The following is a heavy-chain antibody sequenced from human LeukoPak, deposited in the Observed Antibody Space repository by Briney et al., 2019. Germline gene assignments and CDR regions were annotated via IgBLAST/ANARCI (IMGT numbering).Heavy chain of an antibody. D-gene: IGHD4-11*01. Sequence: GGSLRLSCAASGFTFDGYAMHWVRQAPGKGLEWVSLISGDGGATYYADSVKGRFTISRDNSKNSLDLQMNSLRTEDTALYYCTKPQTTGRSAFDYWGQGTLVTVSS. CDR1: GFTFDGYA. CDR3: TKPQTTGRSAFDY. V-gene: IGHV3-43*02. CDR2: ISGDGGAT. J-gene: IGHJ4*02.